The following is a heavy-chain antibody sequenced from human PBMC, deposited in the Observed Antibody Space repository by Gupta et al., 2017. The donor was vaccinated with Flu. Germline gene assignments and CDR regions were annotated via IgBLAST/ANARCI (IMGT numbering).Heavy chain of an antibody. CDR2: ISGSSDYI. Sequence: EVQVVESGGGLVKPGGSLRLSCAASGFTFTTNSMAWLRQAPGKGLEWVSSISGSSDYIFYADSVKGRFTISRDNTKNSLYLQLNSLRVEDTAIYYCARCDPRCHKGRFDPWGQGTLVSVSS. V-gene: IGHV3-21*02. CDR3: ARCDPRCHKGRFDP. J-gene: IGHJ5*02. CDR1: GFTFTTNS.